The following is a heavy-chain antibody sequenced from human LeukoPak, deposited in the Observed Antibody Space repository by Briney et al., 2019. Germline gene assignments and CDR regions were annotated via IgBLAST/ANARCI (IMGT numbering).Heavy chain of an antibody. Sequence: PGGSLRLSCAASGFTFSSYSMNWVRQAPGKGLEWVSSISSSSCYIYYADSVKGRFTISRDNAKNSLYLQMNSLRAEDTAVYYCARDYWDYYDSSGYYPNYYYYYGMDVWGQGTTVTVSS. J-gene: IGHJ6*02. CDR3: ARDYWDYYDSSGYYPNYYYYYGMDV. D-gene: IGHD3-22*01. CDR1: GFTFSSYS. V-gene: IGHV3-21*01. CDR2: ISSSSCYI.